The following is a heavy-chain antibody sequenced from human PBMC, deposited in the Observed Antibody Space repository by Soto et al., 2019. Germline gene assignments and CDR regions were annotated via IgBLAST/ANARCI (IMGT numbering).Heavy chain of an antibody. CDR3: ARERLLSYYDSSGSLGMDV. CDR2: IYSGGST. D-gene: IGHD3-22*01. CDR1: GFTVSSNY. Sequence: GSLRLSCAASGFTVSSNYMSWVRQAPGKGLEWVSVIYSGGSTYYADSVKGRFTISRDNSKNTLYLQMNSLRAEDTAVYYCARERLLSYYDSSGSLGMDVWGQGTTVTVSS. V-gene: IGHV3-53*01. J-gene: IGHJ6*02.